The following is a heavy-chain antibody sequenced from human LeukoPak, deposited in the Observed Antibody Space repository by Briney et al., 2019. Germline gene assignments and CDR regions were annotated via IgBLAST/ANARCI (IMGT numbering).Heavy chain of an antibody. D-gene: IGHD3-3*01. CDR2: ISSSSSTI. V-gene: IGHV3-48*01. CDR1: GFTFSSYS. CDR3: ARDSPFLRFLEWLLDY. Sequence: GGSLRLSCAASGFTFSSYSMNWVRQAPGKGLEWVSYISSSSSTIYYADSVKGRFTISRDNAKNSLYLQMNSLRAEDTAVYYCARDSPFLRFLEWLLDYWGQGTLVTVSS. J-gene: IGHJ4*02.